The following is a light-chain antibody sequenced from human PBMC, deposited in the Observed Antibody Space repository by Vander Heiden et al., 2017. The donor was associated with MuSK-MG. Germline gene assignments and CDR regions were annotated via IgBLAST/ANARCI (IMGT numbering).Light chain of an antibody. J-gene: IGKJ3*01. CDR3: QQYYSYPLVT. CDR2: AAS. CDR1: QGISSY. V-gene: IGKV1-8*01. Sequence: AIRMTQSPSSFSASTGDRVTITCRASQGISSYLAWYQQKPGKAPKLLIYAASTLQRGVPSRFSGSGYGKDFTLTISCRQSEDFASYYCQQYYSYPLVTFGHGTKVDIK.